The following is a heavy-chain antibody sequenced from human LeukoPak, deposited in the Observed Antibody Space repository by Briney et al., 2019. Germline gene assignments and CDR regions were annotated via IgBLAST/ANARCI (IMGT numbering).Heavy chain of an antibody. D-gene: IGHD3-22*01. J-gene: IGHJ4*02. CDR1: GFSFSTYA. CDR2: ISYDGYNK. CDR3: VRGNYYDSSGFDVSGY. Sequence: GGSLRLSCAASGFSFSTYAMHWVRQAPDQGLEWVALISYDGYNKYYADSVKGRFTISRDNSNNTLHLQVNSLRAEDTALYYCVRGNYYDSSGFDVSGYWGQGALVTVSS. V-gene: IGHV3-30*04.